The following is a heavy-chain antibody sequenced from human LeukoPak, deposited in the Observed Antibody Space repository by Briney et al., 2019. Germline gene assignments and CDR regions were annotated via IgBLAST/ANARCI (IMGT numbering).Heavy chain of an antibody. Sequence: GRSLSLSCAASGFTFRRYAIHWVRQAPGKGLEWVAVISYDGINKYYADSVKGRFSLSRDNSKNTLSLQMSSLRTDDTAVYYCAREERFLQWPYYNGMDVWGQGTTVTVSS. V-gene: IGHV3-30-3*01. CDR1: GFTFRRYA. CDR3: AREERFLQWPYYNGMDV. J-gene: IGHJ6*02. D-gene: IGHD3-3*01. CDR2: ISYDGINK.